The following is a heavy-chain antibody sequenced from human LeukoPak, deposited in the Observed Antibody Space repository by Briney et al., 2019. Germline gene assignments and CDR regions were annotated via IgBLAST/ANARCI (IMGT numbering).Heavy chain of an antibody. CDR2: IYYSGST. CDR1: GGSISSYY. V-gene: IGHV4-59*08. Sequence: PSETLSLTCTVSGGSISSYYWSGIRQPPGKGREGIGYIYYSGSTNYNPSLKSRVTISVDTSKNQFSLKLSSVTAADTAVYYCARRSGGDYGDYYGMDVWGQGTTVTVSS. CDR3: ARRSGGDYGDYYGMDV. D-gene: IGHD4-17*01. J-gene: IGHJ6*02.